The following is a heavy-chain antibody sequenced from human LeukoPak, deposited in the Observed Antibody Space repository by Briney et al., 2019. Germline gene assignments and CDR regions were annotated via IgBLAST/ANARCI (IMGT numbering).Heavy chain of an antibody. Sequence: KSSETLSLTCTVSGGSISTYYWSWIRQPPGKGLEWIGYIYYSGSTNYNPSLKSRVTISVDTSQNQFSLKLSSVTAADTAVYYCARGGEGRVYPDNWFDPWGQGTLVTVSS. D-gene: IGHD3-16*01. CDR3: ARGGEGRVYPDNWFDP. V-gene: IGHV4-59*08. J-gene: IGHJ5*02. CDR2: IYYSGST. CDR1: GGSISTYY.